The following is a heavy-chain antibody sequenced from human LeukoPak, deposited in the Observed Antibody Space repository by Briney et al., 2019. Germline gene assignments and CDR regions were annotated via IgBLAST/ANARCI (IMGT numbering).Heavy chain of an antibody. CDR2: IYYSGST. V-gene: IGHV4-39*07. CDR3: ERDRDDYSNYHYYYYMDV. Sequence: SETLSLTCTVSGGSINSSSYYWGWIRQPPGKGLEWIGSIYYSGSTYYNPSLKSRVTISVDTSKNQFSLKLSSVAAADTAVYYCERDRDDYSNYHYYYYMDVWGKGTTVTVSS. CDR1: GGSINSSSYY. J-gene: IGHJ6*03. D-gene: IGHD4-11*01.